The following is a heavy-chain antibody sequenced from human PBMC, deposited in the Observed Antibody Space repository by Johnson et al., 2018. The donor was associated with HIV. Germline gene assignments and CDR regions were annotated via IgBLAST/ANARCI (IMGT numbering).Heavy chain of an antibody. CDR2: ISSSGSTI. Sequence: QVQLVESGGGLVKPGGSLRLSCAASGFTFSDYYMSWIRQAPGKGLEWVSYISSSGSTIYYADSVKGRFPISRDNAKNSLYLQMNSLRAEDTAVYYCARERGEGGSYYSFRRDAFDIWGQGTMVTVSS. J-gene: IGHJ3*02. V-gene: IGHV3-11*04. CDR1: GFTFSDYY. D-gene: IGHD1-26*01. CDR3: ARERGEGGSYYSFRRDAFDI.